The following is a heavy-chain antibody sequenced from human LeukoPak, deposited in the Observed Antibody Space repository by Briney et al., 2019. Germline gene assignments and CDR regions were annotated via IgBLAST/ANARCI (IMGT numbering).Heavy chain of an antibody. CDR3: AQAGDFWSGYSDY. J-gene: IGHJ4*02. V-gene: IGHV4-34*01. D-gene: IGHD3-3*01. CDR1: GGSFSGYY. Sequence: SETLSLTCAVYGGSFSGYYWSWIRQPPGKGLEWIGEINHSGSTNYNPSLKSRVTISVDTSKNQFSLKLSSVTAADTAVYYCAQAGDFWSGYSDYWGQGTLVTVSS. CDR2: INHSGST.